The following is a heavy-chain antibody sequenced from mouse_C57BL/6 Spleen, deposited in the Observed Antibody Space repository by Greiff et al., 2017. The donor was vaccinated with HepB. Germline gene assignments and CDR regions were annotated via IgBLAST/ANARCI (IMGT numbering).Heavy chain of an antibody. D-gene: IGHD2-5*01. CDR2: ISYDGSN. Sequence: EVQVVESGPGLVKPSQSLSLTCSVTGYSITSGYYWNWIRQFPGNKLEWMGYISYDGSNNYNPSLKNRISITRDTSKNQFFLKLNSVTTEDTATYYCARGDYSKGYAMDYWGQGTSVTVSS. CDR3: ARGDYSKGYAMDY. V-gene: IGHV3-6*01. CDR1: GYSITSGYY. J-gene: IGHJ4*01.